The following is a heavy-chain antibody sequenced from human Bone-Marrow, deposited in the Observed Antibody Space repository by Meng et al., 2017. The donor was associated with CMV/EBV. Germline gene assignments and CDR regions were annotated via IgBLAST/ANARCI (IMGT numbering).Heavy chain of an antibody. CDR2: ISSSSSTI. Sequence: GESLKISCAASGFTFSSDSMNWVRQAPGKGLEWVSYISSSSSTIYYADSVKGRFTISRDNAKNSLYLQMNSLRAEDTAVYYCARDSREDCSGGSCHGWGHGTLVPVSS. D-gene: IGHD2-15*01. V-gene: IGHV3-48*04. CDR1: GFTFSSDS. J-gene: IGHJ4*01. CDR3: ARDSREDCSGGSCHG.